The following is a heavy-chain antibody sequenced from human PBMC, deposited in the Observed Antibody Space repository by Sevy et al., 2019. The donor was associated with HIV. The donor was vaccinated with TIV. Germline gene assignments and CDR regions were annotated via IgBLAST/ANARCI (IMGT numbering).Heavy chain of an antibody. J-gene: IGHJ4*02. CDR3: ARFSTRTVTTWHYYFDY. D-gene: IGHD4-17*01. Sequence: SETLSLTCIVSGDSISGGDYYWSWIRQPPGKGLEWIGSIYYGGSTSYNPSLKSRVTISVDTSKNQFSLKLSSVTAADTAVYYCARFSTRTVTTWHYYFDYWGPGTLVTVSS. CDR1: GDSISGGDYY. CDR2: IYYGGST. V-gene: IGHV4-30-4*01.